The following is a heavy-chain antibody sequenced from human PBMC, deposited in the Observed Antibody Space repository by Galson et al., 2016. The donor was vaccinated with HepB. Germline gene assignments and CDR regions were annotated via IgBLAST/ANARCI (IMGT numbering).Heavy chain of an antibody. CDR2: LLHDGTKD. CDR3: ARGFAVPGRIDY. J-gene: IGHJ4*02. Sequence: LRLSCAGSGFSFRTYAMHWVRQAPGKGLQWVAALLHDGTKDEYAESAKGRFTISRDNSNNTVFPQMNSLRAEDTAVYYCARGFAVPGRIDYWGQGTLVTVSS. V-gene: IGHV3-30*03. D-gene: IGHD3-10*01. CDR1: GFSFRTYA.